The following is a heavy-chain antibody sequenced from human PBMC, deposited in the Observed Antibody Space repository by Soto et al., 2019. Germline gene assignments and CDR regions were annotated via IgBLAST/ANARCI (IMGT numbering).Heavy chain of an antibody. Sequence: SSVKVSCKASGYTFTNSGISWVRQAPGQGLEWMGWISTDNGNTNYAQHLQGRVSMTTDTSTGTAYMDLRSLRSDDTAVYYCAREQVIITLVVYFIYFNGMDGWGQGPTFTGSS. V-gene: IGHV1-18*01. CDR3: AREQVIITLVVYFIYFNGMDG. CDR1: GYTFTNSG. CDR2: ISTDNGNT. D-gene: IGHD3-22*01. J-gene: IGHJ6*02.